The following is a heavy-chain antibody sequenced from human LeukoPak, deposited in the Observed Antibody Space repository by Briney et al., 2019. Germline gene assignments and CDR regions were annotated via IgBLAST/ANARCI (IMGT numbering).Heavy chain of an antibody. CDR2: IKRKSDGGTA. CDR3: ARTRMIAVAGNHFDY. J-gene: IGHJ4*02. Sequence: GGSLRLSCAASGFAFSNAWMSWVRQAPGKGLERVGRIKRKSDGGTADSAAPVKGRFTISRDDSKNTLYLQMNSLRGEDTAVYYCARTRMIAVAGNHFDYWGQGTLVTVSS. CDR1: GFAFSNAW. D-gene: IGHD6-19*01. V-gene: IGHV3-15*01.